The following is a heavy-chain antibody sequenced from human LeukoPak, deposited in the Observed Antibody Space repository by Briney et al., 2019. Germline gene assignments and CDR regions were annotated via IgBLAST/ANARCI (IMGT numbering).Heavy chain of an antibody. CDR1: GGSISSYY. CDR3: ARQGLLYSSSWYRRYYYYMDV. D-gene: IGHD6-13*01. Sequence: PSETLSLTCTVSGGSISSYYWSWIRQPPGKGLEWIGYIYYSGSTNYNPSLKSRVTISVDTSKNQFSLKLSSVTAADTAVYYCARQGLLYSSSWYRRYYYYMDVWGKGTTVTISS. V-gene: IGHV4-59*08. CDR2: IYYSGST. J-gene: IGHJ6*03.